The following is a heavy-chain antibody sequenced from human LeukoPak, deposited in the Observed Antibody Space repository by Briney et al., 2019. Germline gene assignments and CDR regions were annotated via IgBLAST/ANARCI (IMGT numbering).Heavy chain of an antibody. Sequence: SETLSLTCTVSGDSICGFYWSWIRQPAGKGLEWIGRINTSGSTNYKPSLKSRVTMSVDTSKNQFSLKLSPVTAADTAVYYCARDRSYGPDHWGQGTLVTVSS. V-gene: IGHV4-4*07. CDR2: INTSGST. D-gene: IGHD5-18*01. CDR3: ARDRSYGPDH. J-gene: IGHJ4*02. CDR1: GDSICGFY.